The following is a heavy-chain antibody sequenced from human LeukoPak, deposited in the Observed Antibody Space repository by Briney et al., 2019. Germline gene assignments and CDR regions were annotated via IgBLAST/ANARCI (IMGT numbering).Heavy chain of an antibody. CDR3: AREGDIVDSCWFDP. D-gene: IGHD2-15*01. CDR2: INPNSGGT. V-gene: IGHV1-2*04. J-gene: IGHJ5*02. Sequence: ASVKVSCKASGYTFTVYYMHWVRQAPGQGLEWMGWINPNSGGTNYAQKFQGWVTMTRDTSISTAYMELSSLRSEDTAVYYCAREGDIVDSCWFDPWGQGTLVTVSS. CDR1: GYTFTVYY.